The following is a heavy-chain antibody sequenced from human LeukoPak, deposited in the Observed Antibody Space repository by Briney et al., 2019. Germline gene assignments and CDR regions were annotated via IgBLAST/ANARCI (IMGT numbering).Heavy chain of an antibody. CDR1: GGSISSGSYY. Sequence: PSETLSLTCTVSGGSISSGSYYWSWIRQPAGKGLEWIGRIYTSGSTNYNPSLKSRVTISVDMSKNQFSLKLSSVTAADTAVYYCARAFIAVARDAFDIWGQGTMVTVSS. CDR2: IYTSGST. CDR3: ARAFIAVARDAFDI. D-gene: IGHD6-19*01. J-gene: IGHJ3*02. V-gene: IGHV4-61*02.